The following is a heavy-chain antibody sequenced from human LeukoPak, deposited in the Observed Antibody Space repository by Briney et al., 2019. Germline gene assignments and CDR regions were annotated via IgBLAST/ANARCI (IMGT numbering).Heavy chain of an antibody. CDR2: IIPILGIA. Sequence: GASVKVSCKASGGTFSSYAISWVRQAPGQGLEWMGRIIPILGIANYAQKFQGRVTITADKSTSTAYMELSSLRSEDTAVYYCARVDIYCGGNPWNWFDPWGQGTLVTVSS. CDR3: ARVDIYCGGNPWNWFDP. V-gene: IGHV1-69*04. CDR1: GGTFSSYA. D-gene: IGHD4-23*01. J-gene: IGHJ5*02.